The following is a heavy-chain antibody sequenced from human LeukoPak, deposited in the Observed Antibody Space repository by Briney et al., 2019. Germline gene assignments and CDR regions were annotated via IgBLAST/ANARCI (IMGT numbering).Heavy chain of an antibody. D-gene: IGHD1-26*01. CDR1: GFTVSSNC. CDR3: AKAGLWTYSFQDF. CDR2: ICGSDST. Sequence: GGSLRLSCAASGFTVSSNCMSWVRQAPGKGLEWVSIICGSDSTYYADSVKGRFIISRDNSKLYLQMNSLRAEDTAVYYCAKAGLWTYSFQDFWGQGTLVTVSS. J-gene: IGHJ4*02. V-gene: IGHV3-66*01.